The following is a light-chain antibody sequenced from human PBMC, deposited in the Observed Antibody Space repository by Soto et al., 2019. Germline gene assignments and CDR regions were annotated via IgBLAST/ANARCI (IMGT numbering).Light chain of an antibody. CDR1: TSNIGSNS. Sequence: QSVLTQPPSASGTPGQSVTISCSGSTSNIGSNSVYWYQQLPGTAPKLLIYNDNKRPAGVPDRFSGSKSGTSASLAISGLRSDDEAGYFCAAWDDSLSGPVFGGGTKVTVL. V-gene: IGLV1-47*02. J-gene: IGLJ3*02. CDR2: NDN. CDR3: AAWDDSLSGPV.